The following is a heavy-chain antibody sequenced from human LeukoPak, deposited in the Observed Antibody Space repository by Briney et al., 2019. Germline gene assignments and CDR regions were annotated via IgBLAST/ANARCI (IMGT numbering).Heavy chain of an antibody. V-gene: IGHV3-74*01. CDR2: INSDGSST. CDR3: ARGSVAGTGYFDY. D-gene: IGHD6-19*01. CDR1: GFTFSSYW. J-gene: IGHJ4*02. Sequence: GGSLRLSCAASGFTFSSYWMHWVRQAPGKGQVWVSRINSDGSSTSYADSVKGRFTISRDNAKNTLYLQMNSLRAEDTAVYYCARGSVAGTGYFDYWGQGTLVTVSS.